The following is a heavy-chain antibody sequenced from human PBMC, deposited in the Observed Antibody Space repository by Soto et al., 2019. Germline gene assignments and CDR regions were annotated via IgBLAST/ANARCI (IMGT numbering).Heavy chain of an antibody. V-gene: IGHV4-39*01. CDR3: ATSRPWGELRAGWFDP. Sequence: QLQLQESGPGLVKPSETLSLTCTVAGGSISSSSYWWDWIRQPTGKGQEWIGSIYYSGSTSYNPSLTSRVTISVDTSMNQFSLKLSYVTAADTAVYFCATSRPWGELRAGWFDPWGQATLVTVSS. J-gene: IGHJ5*02. CDR2: IYYSGST. CDR1: GGSISSSSYW. D-gene: IGHD3-16*01.